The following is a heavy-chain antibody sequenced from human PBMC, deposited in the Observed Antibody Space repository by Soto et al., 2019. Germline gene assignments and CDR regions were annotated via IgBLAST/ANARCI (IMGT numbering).Heavy chain of an antibody. CDR1: GFTFSSYW. CDR2: IKQDGSEK. Sequence: GGSLRLSCAASGFTFSSYWMSWVRQAPGKGLEWVANIKQDGSEKYYVDSVKGRFTISRDNAKNSLYLQMNSLRAEDTAVYYCAREGDTYSDFWSGSLGYYYYGMDVWGQGTTVTVSS. V-gene: IGHV3-7*05. D-gene: IGHD3-3*01. CDR3: AREGDTYSDFWSGSLGYYYYGMDV. J-gene: IGHJ6*02.